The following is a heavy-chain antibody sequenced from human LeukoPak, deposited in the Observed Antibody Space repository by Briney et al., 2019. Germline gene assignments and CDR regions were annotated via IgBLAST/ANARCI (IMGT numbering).Heavy chain of an antibody. V-gene: IGHV3-20*04. CDR1: GFTFDDYG. CDR2: INWNGGST. CDR3: AKSMSGSYSPLDY. D-gene: IGHD1-26*01. J-gene: IGHJ4*02. Sequence: PGGSLRLSCAASGFTFDDYGMSWVRQAPGKGLEWVSGINWNGGSTGYADSVKGRFTISRDNAKNSLYLQMNSLRAEDTAVYYCAKSMSGSYSPLDYWGQGTLVTVSS.